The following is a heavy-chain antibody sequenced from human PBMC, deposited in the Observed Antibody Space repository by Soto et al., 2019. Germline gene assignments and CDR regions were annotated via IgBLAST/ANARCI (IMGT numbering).Heavy chain of an antibody. CDR1: GGTFSTYG. J-gene: IGHJ6*02. CDR3: ARVVMTTVPASFYYGLDV. CDR2: IIPLIGTA. D-gene: IGHD4-4*01. Sequence: QVQLVQSGAEVRKPGSSVTVSCKASGGTFSTYGITWVRQSPGQGLEWMGNIIPLIGTANSAPRFRGRVTITAEESTSTDYVELSSLRSEDTAVYYCARVVMTTVPASFYYGLDVWGPGTTVTFS. V-gene: IGHV1-69*18.